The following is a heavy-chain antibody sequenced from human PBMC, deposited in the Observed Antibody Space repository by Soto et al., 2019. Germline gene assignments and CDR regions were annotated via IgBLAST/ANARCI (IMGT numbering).Heavy chain of an antibody. CDR2: ISGSGGST. CDR3: ATRWLQFQAFDY. Sequence: PGKGLEWISAISGSGGSTYYADSVKGRFTISRDNSKNTLYLQMNSLRAEDTAVYYCATRWLQFQAFDYWGQGTLVTVSS. V-gene: IGHV3-23*01. D-gene: IGHD5-12*01. J-gene: IGHJ4*02.